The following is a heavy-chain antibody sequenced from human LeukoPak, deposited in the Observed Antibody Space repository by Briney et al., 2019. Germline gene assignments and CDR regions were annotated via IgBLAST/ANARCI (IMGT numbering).Heavy chain of an antibody. D-gene: IGHD4-17*01. Sequence: PSETLSLTCTVSGYSISSGYYWGWIRQPPGKGLEWIGSIYHSGSTYYNPSLKSRVTISVDTSKNQFSLKLSSVTAADTAVYYCARDQNYGVDYWGQGTLVTVSS. J-gene: IGHJ4*02. V-gene: IGHV4-38-2*02. CDR3: ARDQNYGVDY. CDR1: GYSISSGYY. CDR2: IYHSGST.